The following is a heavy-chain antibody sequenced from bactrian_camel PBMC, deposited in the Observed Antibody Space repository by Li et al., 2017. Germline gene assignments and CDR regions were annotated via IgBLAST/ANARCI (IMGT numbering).Heavy chain of an antibody. V-gene: IGHV3S53*01. CDR2: IDSDGST. D-gene: IGHD2*01. CDR3: AGHLTRSATWYHVAGATPRPAYEYSV. J-gene: IGHJ4*01. CDR1: GDTDNKFC. Sequence: VQLVESGGGSVQAGGSLRLSCIVSGDTDNKFCVGWSRQAPGKERERVAAIDSDGSTSYVDSVKGRFTISKDNAKNSLYLQMNSQKPEDTAMYYCAGHLTRSATWYHVAGATPRPAYEYSVWGQGTQVTVS.